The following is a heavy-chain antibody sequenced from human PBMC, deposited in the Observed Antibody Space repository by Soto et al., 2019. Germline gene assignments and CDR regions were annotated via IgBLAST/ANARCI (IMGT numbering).Heavy chain of an antibody. J-gene: IGHJ4*02. D-gene: IGHD3-3*01. CDR3: ANGGYTIFGVVSFPDY. V-gene: IGHV3-30*18. CDR2: ISYDGSNK. CDR1: GFTFSSYG. Sequence: QVQLVESGGGVVQPGRSLRLSCAASGFTFSSYGMHWVRQAPGKGLEWVAVISYDGSNKYYADSVKGRFTISRDNSKNKLYLQMNSLRAEDTAVYYCANGGYTIFGVVSFPDYWGQGTLVTVSS.